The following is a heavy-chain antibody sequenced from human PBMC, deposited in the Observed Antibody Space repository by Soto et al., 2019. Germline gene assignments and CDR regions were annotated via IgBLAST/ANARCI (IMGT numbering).Heavy chain of an antibody. V-gene: IGHV1-69*13. CDR2: IIPIFGAT. Sequence: VASVKVSCKASGGTFSSETISWVRQAPGQGLEWIGGIIPIFGATTYAQKFQGRVTITADESTRTVYMELRSLRSDDTAVYYCATELGDNPASTFDAWGRGTLVTVSS. CDR3: ATELGDNPASTFDA. D-gene: IGHD2-21*01. J-gene: IGHJ4*02. CDR1: GGTFSSET.